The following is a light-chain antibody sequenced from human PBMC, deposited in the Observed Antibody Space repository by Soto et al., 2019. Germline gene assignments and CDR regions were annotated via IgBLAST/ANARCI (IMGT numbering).Light chain of an antibody. J-gene: IGKJ1*01. CDR2: AAS. V-gene: IGKV1-27*01. CDR1: QGISNY. Sequence: DIQMTQAPSSLSASVGDRVTITWRWSQGISNYLAWYQQKPGKVPKLLIYAASTLQSGVPSRFSGSGSGTDFTLTISRLEPEDFAVYYCQQFGSSRWTFGQGTKVDIK. CDR3: QQFGSSRWT.